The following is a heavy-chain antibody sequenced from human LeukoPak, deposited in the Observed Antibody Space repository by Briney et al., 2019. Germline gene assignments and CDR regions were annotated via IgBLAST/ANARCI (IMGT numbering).Heavy chain of an antibody. D-gene: IGHD6-13*01. CDR2: IKQDGSEK. J-gene: IGHJ4*02. CDR3: ARDSLEYTTSSAAY. Sequence: GGSLRLSCAASGFTFSNSWMSWVRQAPGKGLEWVAIIKQDGSEKYSVDSVKGRFIISRDNAKNSLYLQMNRLRVEDTALYYCARDSLEYTTSSAAYWGQGALVTDSS. CDR1: GFTFSNSW. V-gene: IGHV3-7*01.